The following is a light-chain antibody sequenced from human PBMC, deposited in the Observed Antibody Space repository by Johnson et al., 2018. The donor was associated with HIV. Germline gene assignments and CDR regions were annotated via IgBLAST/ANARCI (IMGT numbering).Light chain of an antibody. CDR2: DNN. V-gene: IGLV1-51*01. CDR3: GTWDSTLYV. CDR1: SSNIGNNY. Sequence: QSVLTQPPSVSAAPGQKVTISCSGSSSNIGNNYVSWYQQLPGTAPKLLIYDNNKRPSGIPDRLSGSKSGTSATLGITGLQTGDEADYYCGTWDSTLYVFGTGTKVTVL. J-gene: IGLJ1*01.